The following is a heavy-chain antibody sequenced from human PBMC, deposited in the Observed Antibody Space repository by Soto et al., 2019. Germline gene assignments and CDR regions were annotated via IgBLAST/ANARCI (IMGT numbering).Heavy chain of an antibody. Sequence: GGSLRLSCAASGFTFSSYGMHWVRQAPGKGLEWVAVISYDGSNKYYADSVKGRFTISRDISKDTLYLQRNSPRGEDTAVYYCAKDGAIFGVVIPTPYYGMDVWGQGTTVTVSS. CDR3: AKDGAIFGVVIPTPYYGMDV. V-gene: IGHV3-30*18. D-gene: IGHD3-3*01. CDR2: ISYDGSNK. J-gene: IGHJ6*02. CDR1: GFTFSSYG.